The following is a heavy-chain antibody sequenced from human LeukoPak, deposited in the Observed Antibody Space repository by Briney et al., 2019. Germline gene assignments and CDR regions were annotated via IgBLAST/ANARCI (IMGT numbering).Heavy chain of an antibody. Sequence: SETPSLTCTVSGDSMSGYYWSWMRQPPGRGLEWLGYIYSSGSTYYNPSLKSRVGISVATSKNQFSLKLSSVTAADTAVYFCARYVSSGLDYWGQGTLVTVSS. D-gene: IGHD3-22*01. J-gene: IGHJ4*02. CDR3: ARYVSSGLDY. CDR2: IYSSGST. CDR1: GDSMSGYY. V-gene: IGHV4-59*01.